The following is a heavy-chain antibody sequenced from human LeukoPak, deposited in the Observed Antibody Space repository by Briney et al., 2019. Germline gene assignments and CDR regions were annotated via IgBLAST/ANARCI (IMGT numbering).Heavy chain of an antibody. CDR3: AKVSYGGNWPPSAPEY. CDR2: ISYDGSDK. J-gene: IGHJ4*02. CDR1: GFTFSSYG. Sequence: PGGSLRLSCAASGFTFSSYGIHWVRQAPGRGLEWVAVISYDGSDKYYADSVKGRFTISRDNSKNTLYLQMNSLRGEDTAVYYCAKVSYGGNWPPSAPEYWGQGTLVTVSS. D-gene: IGHD4-23*01. V-gene: IGHV3-30*18.